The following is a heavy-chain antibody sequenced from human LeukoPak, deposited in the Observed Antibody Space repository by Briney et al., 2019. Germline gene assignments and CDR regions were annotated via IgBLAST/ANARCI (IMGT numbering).Heavy chain of an antibody. V-gene: IGHV3-74*01. Sequence: GGSLRLSCAASGFTFSSYWMHWVRQAPGKGLVWVSRINSDGSSTSYADSVKGRFTISRDNSKNTLYLQMNSLRAEDTAVYYCAKEEGGDYLDYWGQGTLVTVSS. J-gene: IGHJ4*02. CDR1: GFTFSSYW. D-gene: IGHD2-21*01. CDR2: INSDGSST. CDR3: AKEEGGDYLDY.